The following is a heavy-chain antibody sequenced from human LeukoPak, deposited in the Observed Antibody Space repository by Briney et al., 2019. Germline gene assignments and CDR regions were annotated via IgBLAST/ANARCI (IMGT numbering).Heavy chain of an antibody. J-gene: IGHJ4*02. D-gene: IGHD6-19*01. V-gene: IGHV4-59*01. CDR3: ARGGAVAGIFDY. CDR2: IYYSGST. Sequence: PSETLSLTCSVSGGSISNYYWSWIRQPPGKGLEWIGYIYYSGSTSYNPSLRSRVTISVDTSKNQFSLKLSSVTAEDTAVYYCARGGAVAGIFDYWGQGTLVTVSS. CDR1: GGSISNYY.